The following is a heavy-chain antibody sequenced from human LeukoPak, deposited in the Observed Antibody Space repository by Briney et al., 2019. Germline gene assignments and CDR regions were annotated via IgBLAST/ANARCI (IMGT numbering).Heavy chain of an antibody. Sequence: SETLSLTCAVSGGSISSGGYSWSWIRQPPGKGLEWIGYIYHSGSTYYNPSLKSRVTISVDRPKNQFSLKLSSVTAADTAVYYCARVDLSIAGVYWFDPWGQGTLVTVSS. CDR1: GGSISSGGYS. D-gene: IGHD2-8*01. J-gene: IGHJ5*02. CDR2: IYHSGST. V-gene: IGHV4-30-2*01. CDR3: ARVDLSIAGVYWFDP.